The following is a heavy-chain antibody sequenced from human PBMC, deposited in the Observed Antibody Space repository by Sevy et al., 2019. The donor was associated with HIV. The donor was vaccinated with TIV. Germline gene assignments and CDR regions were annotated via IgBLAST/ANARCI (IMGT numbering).Heavy chain of an antibody. Sequence: GGSLRLSCAASGFIFSKFALSWVRQAPGRGLEWVSAVSGNDGSTYYAASVKGRFTISRDISENMSYLQMNSLIADDTAVNYCAKDFSYGGNSWNFDFWGQGTLVTVSS. CDR1: GFIFSKFA. V-gene: IGHV3-23*01. CDR2: VSGNDGST. D-gene: IGHD4-17*01. CDR3: AKDFSYGGNSWNFDF. J-gene: IGHJ4*02.